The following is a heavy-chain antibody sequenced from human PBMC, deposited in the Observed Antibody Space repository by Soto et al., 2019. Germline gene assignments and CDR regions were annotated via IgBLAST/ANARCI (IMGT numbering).Heavy chain of an antibody. CDR1: GFTFSSYG. CDR2: ISYDGSNK. V-gene: IGHV3-30*18. Sequence: GGSLRLSCAASGFTFSSYGMHWVRQAPGKGLEWVAVISYDGSNKYYADSVKGRFTISRDNSKNTLYLQMNSLRAEDTAVYYCAKSFNTKDAPFDYWGQGTLVTVSS. J-gene: IGHJ4*02. D-gene: IGHD1-1*01. CDR3: AKSFNTKDAPFDY.